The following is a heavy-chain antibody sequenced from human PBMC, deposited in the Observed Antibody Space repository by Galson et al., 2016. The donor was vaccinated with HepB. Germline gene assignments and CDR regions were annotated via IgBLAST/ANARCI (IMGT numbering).Heavy chain of an antibody. CDR2: ISGSGLFT. D-gene: IGHD3-10*01. CDR1: RFNFNSYV. V-gene: IGHV3-23*01. J-gene: IGHJ5*02. CDR3: AKDRGQRGPANPWYVGNWVDT. Sequence: SLRLSCAASRFNFNSYVMSWVRQAPGRGLEWVSGISGSGLFTYYADSVKGRFTISRDNSKNTLNLQLNSLRAEDTAIYYCAKDRGQRGPANPWYVGNWVDTWGQGTLVTVSS.